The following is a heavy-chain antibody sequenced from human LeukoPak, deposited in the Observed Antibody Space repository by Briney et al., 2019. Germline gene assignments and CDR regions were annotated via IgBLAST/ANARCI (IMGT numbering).Heavy chain of an antibody. CDR2: SSGDKGKT. V-gene: IGHV1-18*01. CDR3: ARTIRDTFGGIIGPWGRLDV. D-gene: IGHD3-16*01. CDR1: GYDFSIFG. J-gene: IGHJ6*02. Sequence: ASVKVSCKASGYDFSIFGISWVRQAPGQGLEWLGWSSGDKGKTKYAQKFQGRVTISTDTSTTTAYMEARSLRSDGTAVYYCARTIRDTFGGIIGPWGRLDVWGQGTTVTVSS.